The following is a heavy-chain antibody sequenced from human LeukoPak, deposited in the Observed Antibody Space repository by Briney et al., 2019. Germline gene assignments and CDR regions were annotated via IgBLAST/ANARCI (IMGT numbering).Heavy chain of an antibody. CDR3: ARDLGWLQSY. J-gene: IGHJ4*02. CDR2: INPDGSST. V-gene: IGHV3-74*01. Sequence: AAAMRLSSAASGVTFSSYWMHWVRQAPGKRLVWVSRINPDGSSTSYADSVKGRFTISRDNAKNTLYLQTNSLRAEDTAVYYCARDLGWLQSYWGQGTLVTVSS. D-gene: IGHD5-24*01. CDR1: GVTFSSYW.